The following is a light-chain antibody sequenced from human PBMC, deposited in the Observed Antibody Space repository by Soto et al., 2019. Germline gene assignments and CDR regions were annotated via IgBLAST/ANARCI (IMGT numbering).Light chain of an antibody. Sequence: EIVMTQSPATLSVSPGERATLSCRASQSISTNLAWYQQKPGQAPRVLISGASTRATGIPARFSGSGSGTEFTLTISSLQSEDFAVYYCQQYNSWPPLTFGGGTKVEIK. CDR2: GAS. J-gene: IGKJ4*01. V-gene: IGKV3-15*01. CDR3: QQYNSWPPLT. CDR1: QSISTN.